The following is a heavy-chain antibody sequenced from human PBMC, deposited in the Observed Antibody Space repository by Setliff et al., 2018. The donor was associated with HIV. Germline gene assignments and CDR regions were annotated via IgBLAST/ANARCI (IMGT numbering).Heavy chain of an antibody. J-gene: IGHJ6*03. V-gene: IGHV1-18*01. CDR2: ISAYNGNT. CDR3: ATDKGTTLSSYYYYYMGV. CDR1: GYTFTSSG. Sequence: ASVKVSCKASGYTFTSSGISWVRQAPGQGLEWMGWISAYNGNTNYAQKLQGRVTMTTDTSTSTAYMELRSLRSDDTAVYYCATDKGTTLSSYYYYYMGVWGKGTTVTVSS. D-gene: IGHD4-4*01.